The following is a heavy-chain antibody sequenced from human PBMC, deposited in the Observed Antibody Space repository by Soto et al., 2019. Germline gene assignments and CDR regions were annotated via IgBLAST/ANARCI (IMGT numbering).Heavy chain of an antibody. Sequence: QVQLQESGPGLVKPSETLSLTCTVSGGSISSYYWSWIRQPPGKGLEWIGYIYYSGSTNYDPSLKSRVTISVDTSKIQFSLKLSSVTAADTAVYYCARDGGRITMVRGKSNWFDPWGQGTLVTVSS. CDR3: ARDGGRITMVRGKSNWFDP. CDR1: GGSISSYY. D-gene: IGHD3-10*01. CDR2: IYYSGST. V-gene: IGHV4-59*01. J-gene: IGHJ5*02.